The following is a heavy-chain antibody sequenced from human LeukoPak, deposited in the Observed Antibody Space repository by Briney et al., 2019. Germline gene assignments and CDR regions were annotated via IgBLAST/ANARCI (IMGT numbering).Heavy chain of an antibody. CDR1: GGSISSYY. CDR2: IYTSGST. Sequence: SETLSLTCTVSGGSISSYYWSWIRQPAGKGLEWIGRIYTSGSTNYNPSLKSRVTMSVDTSKNQFSLKLSSVPAADTAVYYCARYTPAAIVGYYYYYYMDVWGKGTTVTVSS. V-gene: IGHV4-4*07. J-gene: IGHJ6*03. D-gene: IGHD2-2*01. CDR3: ARYTPAAIVGYYYYYYMDV.